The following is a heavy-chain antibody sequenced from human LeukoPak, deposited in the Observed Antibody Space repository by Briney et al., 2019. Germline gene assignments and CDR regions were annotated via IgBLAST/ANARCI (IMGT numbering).Heavy chain of an antibody. CDR2: INPNTAGT. V-gene: IGHV1-2*02. CDR3: ATSAGDYRAGHYYYMGV. Sequence: ASVKVSCKASGYTFTGYYFHWVRQAPGQGLEWMGWINPNTAGTNYAQKFLGGVTLTCDTSISTAYMELNRLTSDDTAVYYCATSAGDYRAGHYYYMGVWGKGTSVTVSS. D-gene: IGHD4-11*01. CDR1: GYTFTGYY. J-gene: IGHJ6*03.